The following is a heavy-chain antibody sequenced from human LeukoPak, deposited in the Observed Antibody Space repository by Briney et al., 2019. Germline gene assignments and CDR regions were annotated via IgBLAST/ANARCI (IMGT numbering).Heavy chain of an antibody. CDR1: GYTFTGHY. Sequence: ASVKVPRKASGYTFTGHYMNWVRQAPGQGLEWMGWINPNSGGTNYAQKFQGRVTMTRDTSISTAYMELSSLRSDDTAVYYCARVEYHYDSSGYYDYWGQGTLVTVSS. V-gene: IGHV1-2*02. CDR2: INPNSGGT. J-gene: IGHJ4*02. D-gene: IGHD3-22*01. CDR3: ARVEYHYDSSGYYDY.